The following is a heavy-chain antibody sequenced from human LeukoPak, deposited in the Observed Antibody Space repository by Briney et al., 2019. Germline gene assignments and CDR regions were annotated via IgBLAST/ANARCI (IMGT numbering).Heavy chain of an antibody. CDR3: ARQGIAAAGAGTYMDV. Sequence: SETLSLTCTVSGGSISSNSYYWGWIRQPPGKGLEWIGTIYYSGKTYYNPSLKSRVTISVDMSKNQFSLKLTSVTAADSAVYYCARQGIAAAGAGTYMDVWGKGTTVTISS. CDR1: GGSISSNSYY. J-gene: IGHJ6*03. CDR2: IYYSGKT. V-gene: IGHV4-39*07. D-gene: IGHD6-13*01.